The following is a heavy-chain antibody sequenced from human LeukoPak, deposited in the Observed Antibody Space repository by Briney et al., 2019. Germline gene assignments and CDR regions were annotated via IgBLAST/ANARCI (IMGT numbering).Heavy chain of an antibody. CDR1: GGSFSGYY. CDR2: INHSGST. J-gene: IGHJ3*02. V-gene: IGHV4-34*01. CDR3: ARAQWPYNAFDI. Sequence: SETLSLTCAVSGGSFSGYYWSWIRQPPGKGLEWIGEINHSGSTNYNPSLKSRVTISVDTSKNQFSLKLNSVTAADTAVYYCARAQWPYNAFDIWGQGTMVTVSS. D-gene: IGHD6-19*01.